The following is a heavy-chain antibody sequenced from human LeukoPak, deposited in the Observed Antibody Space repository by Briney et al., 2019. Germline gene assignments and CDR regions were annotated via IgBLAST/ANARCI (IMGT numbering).Heavy chain of an antibody. V-gene: IGHV3-48*04. CDR1: GFTFSSYS. J-gene: IGHJ4*02. CDR2: ISSSSSTM. CDR3: ASTSYDYFDY. D-gene: IGHD1-26*01. Sequence: GGSLRLSCAASGFTFSSYSMNWVRQAPGKGLEWVSYISSSSSTMYYADSVKGRFTISRDNAKNSLYLQMNSLRAEDTAVYYCASTSYDYFDYWGQGTLVTVSS.